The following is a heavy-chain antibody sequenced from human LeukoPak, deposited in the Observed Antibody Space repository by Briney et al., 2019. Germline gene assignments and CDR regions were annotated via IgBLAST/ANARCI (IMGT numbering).Heavy chain of an antibody. CDR1: GGSISSLY. Sequence: ATETLSLTCSVSGGSISSLYWSWIRQPPGKGLEWIGYIYYTGSTNYNPSLKSRVTMFVDMSKNQFSLRLSSVTAADTAVYYCARLGRLGVVTASYYYYGMDVWGQGTTVTVSS. D-gene: IGHD2-21*02. CDR2: IYYTGST. CDR3: ARLGRLGVVTASYYYYGMDV. V-gene: IGHV4-59*08. J-gene: IGHJ6*02.